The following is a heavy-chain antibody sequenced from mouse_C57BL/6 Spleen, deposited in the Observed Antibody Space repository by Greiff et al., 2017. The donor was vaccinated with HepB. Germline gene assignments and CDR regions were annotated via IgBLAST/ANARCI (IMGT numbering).Heavy chain of an antibody. V-gene: IGHV1-82*01. CDR1: GYAFSSSW. Sequence: QVQLQQSGPELVKPGASVKISCKASGYAFSSSWMNWVKQRPGKGLEWIGRIYPGDGDTNYNGKFKGKATLTADISSSTAYMQLSSLTSEDSAVYFCARSGSNWYFDVWGTGTTVTVSS. J-gene: IGHJ1*03. CDR3: ARSGSNWYFDV. D-gene: IGHD1-1*01. CDR2: IYPGDGDT.